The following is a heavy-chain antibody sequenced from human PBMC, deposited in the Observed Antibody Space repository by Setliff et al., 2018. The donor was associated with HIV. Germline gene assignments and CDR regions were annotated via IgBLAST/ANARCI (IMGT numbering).Heavy chain of an antibody. CDR3: AREGKTALVTKYFDY. V-gene: IGHV4-31*11. CDR2: IDYSGGA. Sequence: SETLSLTCAVSGVSITSATYYWSWIRHSPGKGLEWIGYIDYSGGAFYNPSLKSRLTISRDTSKNQFSLRMKSVTAADTAVYYCAREGKTALVTKYFDYWGQGTLVTVS. D-gene: IGHD5-18*01. J-gene: IGHJ4*02. CDR1: GVSITSATYY.